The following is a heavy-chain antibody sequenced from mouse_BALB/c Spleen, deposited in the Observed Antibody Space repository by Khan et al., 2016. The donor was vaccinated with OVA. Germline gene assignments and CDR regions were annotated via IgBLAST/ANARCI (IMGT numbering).Heavy chain of an antibody. Sequence: EVQLQESGPSLVKPSQTLSITCSVTGDSITTGYWNRIRKFPGNKLEYMGYIIYTGYTYYNPSLKSRISITRHTSNNQYYLQLNSVTDEDTATYYCARSTYRYAFVYWGQGTLVTVSA. V-gene: IGHV3-8*02. CDR1: GDSITTGY. D-gene: IGHD2-14*01. CDR2: IIYTGYT. CDR3: ARSTYRYAFVY. J-gene: IGHJ3*01.